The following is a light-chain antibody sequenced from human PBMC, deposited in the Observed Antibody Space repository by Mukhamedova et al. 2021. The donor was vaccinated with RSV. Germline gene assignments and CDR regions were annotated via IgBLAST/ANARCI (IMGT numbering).Light chain of an antibody. CDR1: SGHSSYA. V-gene: IGLV4-69*01. CDR2: LNNDGSH. CDR3: QTWGTGIVV. J-gene: IGLJ2*01. Sequence: SGHSSYAIAWHQQQPEKGSRYLMKLNNDGSHTKGDGIPDRFSGSSSGAERYLTISSLQSEDEADYYCQTWGTGIVVFGGGTKLTVL.